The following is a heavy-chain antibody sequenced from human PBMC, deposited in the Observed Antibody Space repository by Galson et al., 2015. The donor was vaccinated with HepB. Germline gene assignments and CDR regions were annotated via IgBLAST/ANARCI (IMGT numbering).Heavy chain of an antibody. V-gene: IGHV3-23*01. CDR1: GFTFSSYA. CDR2: ISDSGGST. CDR3: TKVNIALAGNDNWGSGMDV. J-gene: IGHJ6*02. Sequence: SLRLSCAASGFTFSSYAMSWVRQGPGKGLEWVSAISDSGGSTNYADSVKGRFTISRDNSKNKVYLQMNSLRAEDTAVYYCTKVNIALAGNDNWGSGMDVWGQGTTVTVSS. D-gene: IGHD6-19*01.